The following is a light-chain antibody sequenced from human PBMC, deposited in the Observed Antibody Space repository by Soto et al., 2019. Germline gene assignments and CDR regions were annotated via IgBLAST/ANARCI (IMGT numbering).Light chain of an antibody. Sequence: EIVLTQSPGTLSLSPGERATLSCRASQSVSSSYLAWYQQKPGQAPRLLIYGASSRATGIPDRFSGSGSGTDFTLTISRMEPEDFAVYYCQQYYNWRPRFGQGTKVDNK. CDR3: QQYYNWRPR. CDR1: QSVSSSY. J-gene: IGKJ1*01. CDR2: GAS. V-gene: IGKV3-20*01.